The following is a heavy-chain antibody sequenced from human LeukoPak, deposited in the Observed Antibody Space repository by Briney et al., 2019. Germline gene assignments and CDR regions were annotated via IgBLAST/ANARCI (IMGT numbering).Heavy chain of an antibody. V-gene: IGHV3-23*01. CDR2: ISGSGGST. Sequence: GGSLRVSCAASGFTFSSYAMSWVRQAPGKGLEWVSAISGSGGSTYYADSVKGRFTISRDNSKNTLYLQMNSLRAEDTAVYYCAKAPTLQLWSYFDYWGQGTLVTVSS. CDR3: AKAPTLQLWSYFDY. CDR1: GFTFSSYA. J-gene: IGHJ4*02. D-gene: IGHD5-18*01.